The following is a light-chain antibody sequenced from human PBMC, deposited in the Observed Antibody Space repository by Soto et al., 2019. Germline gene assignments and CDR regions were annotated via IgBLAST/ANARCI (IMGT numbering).Light chain of an antibody. V-gene: IGKV3-15*01. Sequence: EVVMTQSPATLSVSPGDKVSLSCRANQTISNMLAWYQQKPGQAPRLLIYAASTRATGVSARFSGSGSGTEFTLTISSLQSEDFTIYYCQYYNNWLATFGGGTKVHIK. J-gene: IGKJ4*01. CDR3: QYYNNWLAT. CDR2: AAS. CDR1: QTISNM.